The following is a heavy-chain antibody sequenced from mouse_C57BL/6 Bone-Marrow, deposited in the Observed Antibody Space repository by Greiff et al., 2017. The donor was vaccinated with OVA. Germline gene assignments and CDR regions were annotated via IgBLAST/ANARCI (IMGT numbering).Heavy chain of an antibody. V-gene: IGHV5-16*01. J-gene: IGHJ2*01. CDR3: ARGGMGPYYFDY. Sequence: EVQRVESEGGLVQPGSSMKLSCTASGFTFSDYYMAWVRQVPEKGLEWVANINYDGSSTYYLDSLKSRFIISRDNAKNILYLQMSSLKSEDTATYYCARGGMGPYYFDYWGQGTTLTVSS. CDR2: INYDGSST. CDR1: GFTFSDYY. D-gene: IGHD4-1*01.